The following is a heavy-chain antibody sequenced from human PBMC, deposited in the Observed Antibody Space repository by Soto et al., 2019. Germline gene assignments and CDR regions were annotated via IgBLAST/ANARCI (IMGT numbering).Heavy chain of an antibody. D-gene: IGHD3-3*01. Sequence: PSETLSLTCAVYGGSFSGYYWSWIRQPPGKGLEWIGEINHSGSTNYNPSLKSRVTISVDTSKNQFSLKLSSVTAADTAVYYCARVGYYDFWSGYFNYYYYYYMDVWGKGTTVTVSS. V-gene: IGHV4-34*01. J-gene: IGHJ6*03. CDR1: GGSFSGYY. CDR2: INHSGST. CDR3: ARVGYYDFWSGYFNYYYYYYMDV.